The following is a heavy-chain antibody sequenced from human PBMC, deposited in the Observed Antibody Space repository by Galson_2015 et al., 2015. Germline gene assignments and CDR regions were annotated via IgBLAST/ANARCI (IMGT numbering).Heavy chain of an antibody. Sequence: PALVTPTQTLTLTCTFSGFSLTSSGMRVSWIRQPPGKALEWLARIDWDDDEVYSTSLRTRLTISEDTSQNQVVLRMTNMHPVDTGTYYCARTYTIFGADAFDIWGQGTMVTVSS. J-gene: IGHJ3*02. CDR3: ARTYTIFGADAFDI. V-gene: IGHV2-70*04. D-gene: IGHD3-3*01. CDR2: IDWDDDE. CDR1: GFSLTSSGMR.